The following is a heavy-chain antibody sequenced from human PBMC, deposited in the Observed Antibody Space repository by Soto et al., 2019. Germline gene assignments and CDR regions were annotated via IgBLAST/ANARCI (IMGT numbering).Heavy chain of an antibody. D-gene: IGHD4-17*01. CDR3: TRGMNDYGDYGSHY. Sequence: EVQLVESGGGLVQPGGSLRLSCVASGFTVSNNYMSWVRQAPGKGLEWVSIIHSGGSTYHADSVKGRFFISRDNSQNTLSLKMNSLRAEDTAVYYCTRGMNDYGDYGSHYWGQGTLVTVSS. V-gene: IGHV3-66*01. CDR1: GFTVSNNY. CDR2: IHSGGST. J-gene: IGHJ4*02.